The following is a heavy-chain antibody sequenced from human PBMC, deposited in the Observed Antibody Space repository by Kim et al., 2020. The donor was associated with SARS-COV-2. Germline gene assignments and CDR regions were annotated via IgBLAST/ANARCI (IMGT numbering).Heavy chain of an antibody. D-gene: IGHD3-16*01. CDR2: T. CDR3: ARRGSNRWFDP. V-gene: IGHV1-18*01. J-gene: IGHJ5*02. Sequence: THYAQNFQGRVTMTTDTSTSTAYMELRSLRSDDTAVYYCARRGSNRWFDPWGQGTLVTVSS.